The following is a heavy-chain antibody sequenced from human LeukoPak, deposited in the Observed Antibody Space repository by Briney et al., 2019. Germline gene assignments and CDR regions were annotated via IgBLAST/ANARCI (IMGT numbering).Heavy chain of an antibody. CDR1: GYTFTGYY. D-gene: IGHD6-6*01. Sequence: ASVKVSCKASGYTFTGYYMHWVRQAPGRGLEWMGWINPNSGGTNYAQKFQGRVTMTRDTSISTAYMELNSLIFDDTAVYFCARELSDRPNWFDPWGQGTLVTVSS. CDR3: ARELSDRPNWFDP. J-gene: IGHJ5*02. V-gene: IGHV1-2*02. CDR2: INPNSGGT.